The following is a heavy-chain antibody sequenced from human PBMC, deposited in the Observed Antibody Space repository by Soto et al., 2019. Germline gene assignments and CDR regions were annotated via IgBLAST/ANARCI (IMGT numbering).Heavy chain of an antibody. V-gene: IGHV3-33*01. CDR3: ARALPNWNDPRYGMDV. CDR2: IWYDGSNK. J-gene: IGHJ6*02. Sequence: GGSLRLSCAASGFTFSSYGMHWVRQAPGKGLEWVAVIWYDGSNKYYADSVKGRFTISRDNSKNTLYLQMNSLRAEDTAVYYCARALPNWNDPRYGMDVWGQGTTVTVSS. D-gene: IGHD1-20*01. CDR1: GFTFSSYG.